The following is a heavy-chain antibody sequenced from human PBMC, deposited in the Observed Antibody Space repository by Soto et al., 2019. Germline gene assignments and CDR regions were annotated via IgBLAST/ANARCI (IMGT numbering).Heavy chain of an antibody. CDR2: ISADNHNT. CDR1: GYTFTSYV. Sequence: QVQLMQSGLEVKRPGASVKVSCKTSGYTFTSYVISGVRQAPGHGLEWMGWISADNHNTNVAQNFQGRVTLTTDTSTTTVFMELRNLRSDDTAVYYCARESRYYEALDYWGQGTLVTVSS. D-gene: IGHD3-22*01. CDR3: ARESRYYEALDY. V-gene: IGHV1-18*01. J-gene: IGHJ4*02.